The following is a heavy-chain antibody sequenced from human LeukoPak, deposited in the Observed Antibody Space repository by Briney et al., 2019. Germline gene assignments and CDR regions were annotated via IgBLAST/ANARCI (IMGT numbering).Heavy chain of an antibody. CDR2: IKQDESEK. CDR1: GFTLSTYW. CDR3: ARDKRPGLDDAFDI. V-gene: IGHV3-7*01. J-gene: IGHJ3*02. Sequence: GGSLRHSRVASGFTLSTYWMSWVRPAPGKGLERVANIKQDESEKYYVDSVKGRFTISIDNAKNSLYLQMNSLRVEDTAVYYCARDKRPGLDDAFDIWGQGTMVTVSS.